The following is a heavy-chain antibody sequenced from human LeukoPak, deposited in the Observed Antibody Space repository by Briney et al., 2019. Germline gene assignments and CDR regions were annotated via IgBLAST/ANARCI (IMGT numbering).Heavy chain of an antibody. CDR1: GYSFTSYW. Sequence: GESLKISCKGSGYSFTSYWIGWVRPMPGKGLEWMGIIYPGDSDTRYSPSFQGQVTISADKSISTAYPQWSSLKASDTAMYYCARHSVWFGELLYYYYYMDVWGKGTTFTVSS. J-gene: IGHJ6*03. CDR2: IYPGDSDT. D-gene: IGHD3-10*01. CDR3: ARHSVWFGELLYYYYYMDV. V-gene: IGHV5-51*01.